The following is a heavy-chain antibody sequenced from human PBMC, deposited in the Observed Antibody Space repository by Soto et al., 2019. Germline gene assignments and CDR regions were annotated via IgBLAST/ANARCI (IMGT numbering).Heavy chain of an antibody. CDR3: TRDWGPPVPHGYDS. Sequence: QVQLQESGPGLVRPSQTLSLTCTVSGGSVTSGGYYWSWIRHCPGKGLEWIGYIYSSGDTNYNPSLNSRVATSVDTSKNQFSLQFTTVTVADTAIYYCTRDWGPPVPHGYDSWGQGILVTVSS. CDR2: IYSSGDT. J-gene: IGHJ5*01. D-gene: IGHD7-27*01. CDR1: GGSVTSGGYY. V-gene: IGHV4-31*03.